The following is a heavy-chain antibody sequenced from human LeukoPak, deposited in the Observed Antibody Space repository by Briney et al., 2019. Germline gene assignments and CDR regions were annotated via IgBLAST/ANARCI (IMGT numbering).Heavy chain of an antibody. J-gene: IGHJ3*02. CDR2: IYYSGST. CDR3: ARAYYQGDAFDI. V-gene: IGHV4-59*01. D-gene: IGHD1-26*01. CDR1: GGSISSYY. Sequence: SETLSLTCTVSGGSISSYYWSSIRQPPGKGLEWIGYIYYSGSTNYNPSLKSRVTISVDTSKNQFSLKLSSVTAADTAVYYCARAYYQGDAFDIWGQGTMVTVSS.